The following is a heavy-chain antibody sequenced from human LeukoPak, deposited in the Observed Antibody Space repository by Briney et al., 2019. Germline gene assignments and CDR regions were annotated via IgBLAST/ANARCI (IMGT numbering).Heavy chain of an antibody. V-gene: IGHV5-51*01. CDR3: ARQEYCSGASCYTWFDP. D-gene: IGHD2-15*01. Sequence: GESLKISCKGSGYSFTSYWIGWVRQMPGKGLEWMGIIYPADSDIRYSPSFQGQVTISADKSISTAYLQWNSLEASDTATYYCARQEYCSGASCYTWFDPWGQGTLVTVSS. J-gene: IGHJ5*02. CDR2: IYPADSDI. CDR1: GYSFTSYW.